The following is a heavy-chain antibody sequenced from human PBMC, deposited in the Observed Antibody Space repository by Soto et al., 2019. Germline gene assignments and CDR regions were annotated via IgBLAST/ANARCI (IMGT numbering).Heavy chain of an antibody. CDR2: INPNSGGT. CDR1: GYTFTGYY. Sequence: ASVKVSCKASGYTFTGYYMHWVRQAPGQGLEWMGWINPNSGGTNYAQKFQGWVTMTRDTSISTAYMELSRLRSEDTAVYYCARHYYDILTGYLYWGQGTLVTVSS. J-gene: IGHJ4*02. CDR3: ARHYYDILTGYLY. D-gene: IGHD3-9*01. V-gene: IGHV1-2*04.